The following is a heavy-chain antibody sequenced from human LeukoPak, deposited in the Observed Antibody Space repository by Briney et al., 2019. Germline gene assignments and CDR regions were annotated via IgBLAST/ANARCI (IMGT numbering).Heavy chain of an antibody. D-gene: IGHD5-12*01. V-gene: IGHV1-69*04. CDR2: IIPILGIA. Sequence: SVKVSCKASGGTFSSYAISWVRQAPGQGLEWMGRIIPILGIANYAQKFQGRVTITADKSTSTAYMELSSLRSEDTAVYYYARGRGAYDSGGDYWGQGTLVTVSS. J-gene: IGHJ4*02. CDR1: GGTFSSYA. CDR3: ARGRGAYDSGGDY.